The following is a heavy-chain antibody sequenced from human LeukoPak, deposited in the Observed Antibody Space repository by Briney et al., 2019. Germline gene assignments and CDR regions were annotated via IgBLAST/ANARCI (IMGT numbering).Heavy chain of an antibody. CDR1: GFTFSDYY. CDR3: ASSPIAYCGGDCYQPPGY. J-gene: IGHJ4*02. D-gene: IGHD2-21*02. Sequence: GGSLRLSCAASGFTFSDYYMSWIRQAPGKGLEGVSYISSSGSTIYYADSVKGRFTISRDNAKNSLYLQMNSLRAEDTAVYYCASSPIAYCGGDCYQPPGYWGQGTLVTVSS. V-gene: IGHV3-11*01. CDR2: ISSSGSTI.